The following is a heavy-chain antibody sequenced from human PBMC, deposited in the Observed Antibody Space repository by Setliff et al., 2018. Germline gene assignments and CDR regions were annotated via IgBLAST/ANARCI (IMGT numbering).Heavy chain of an antibody. D-gene: IGHD2-15*01. CDR3: AISTLSICSGGSCPNAFDV. CDR2: ISHGVST. CDR1: GASVTSFDYY. Sequence: PSETLSLTCTVSGASVTSFDYYWTWIRQSPGKGLEYIGHISHGVSTSYSPSLKSRLSISADTSKSAAYMDLRGLRSDDTAVYYCAISTLSICSGGSCPNAFDVWGQGTMVTVSS. V-gene: IGHV4-30-4*02. J-gene: IGHJ3*01.